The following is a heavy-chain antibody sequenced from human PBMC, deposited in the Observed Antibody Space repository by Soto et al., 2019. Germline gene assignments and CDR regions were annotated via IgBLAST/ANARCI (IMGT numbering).Heavy chain of an antibody. D-gene: IGHD3-16*01. J-gene: IGHJ6*02. Sequence: PSETLSLTCTVSGGSISGSSYYWGWIRQPPGKGLEWVGTIYYSGSTYYNPSLKSRVTISVDTSKNQFSLKLSSVTAADTAVYYCARYYAFGRYGMDVWGQGTTVTVSS. CDR1: GGSISGSSYY. CDR2: IYYSGST. CDR3: ARYYAFGRYGMDV. V-gene: IGHV4-39*01.